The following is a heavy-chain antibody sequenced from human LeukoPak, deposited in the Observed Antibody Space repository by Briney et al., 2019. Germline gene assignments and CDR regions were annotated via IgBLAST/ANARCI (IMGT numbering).Heavy chain of an antibody. Sequence: PGGSLRLSRAASGFTFSSYAMNWVRQAPGKGLEWVSGISNSGGSTYYADSVKGRFTISRHNSKNTLYLQMNSLRAEDTAVYYCAKETSSSFDYWGQGTLVTVSS. V-gene: IGHV3-23*01. CDR2: ISNSGGST. CDR3: AKETSSSFDY. D-gene: IGHD6-6*01. J-gene: IGHJ4*02. CDR1: GFTFSSYA.